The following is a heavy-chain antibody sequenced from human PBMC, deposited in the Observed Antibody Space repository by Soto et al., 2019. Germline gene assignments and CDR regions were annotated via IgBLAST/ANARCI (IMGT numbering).Heavy chain of an antibody. CDR3: ARSDSSGKTRYYFDH. Sequence: QVQLQESGPGLVKPSQTLSLTCTVSGGSISSGSYYWSWIRQHPGKDLEWIGYIYSTESTNYNPSLKSRLSISVDMSASQFSLKLSSVTVADTAVYYCARSDSSGKTRYYFDHWGQGTLVTVSS. CDR2: IYSTEST. V-gene: IGHV4-31*03. J-gene: IGHJ4*02. CDR1: GGSISSGSYY. D-gene: IGHD3-22*01.